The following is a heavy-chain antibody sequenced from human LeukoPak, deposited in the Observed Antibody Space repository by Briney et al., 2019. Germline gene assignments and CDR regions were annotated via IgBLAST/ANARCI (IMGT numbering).Heavy chain of an antibody. Sequence: SETLSLTCAVYGGSFSGYYWSWIRQPPGNGLEWIGEINHSGSTNYNPPLKSRVTISVDTSKNQFSLKLSSVTAADTAVYYCARARMDTAMVLLDYWGQGTLVTVSS. D-gene: IGHD5-18*01. CDR2: INHSGST. V-gene: IGHV4-34*01. CDR3: ARARMDTAMVLLDY. CDR1: GGSFSGYY. J-gene: IGHJ4*02.